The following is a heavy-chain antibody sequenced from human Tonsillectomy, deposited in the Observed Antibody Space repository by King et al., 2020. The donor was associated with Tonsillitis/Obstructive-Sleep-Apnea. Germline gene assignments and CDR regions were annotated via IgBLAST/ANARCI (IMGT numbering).Heavy chain of an antibody. CDR3: AIDSLRSPSWGDAFNI. J-gene: IGHJ3*02. Sequence: VQLVESGGGVVRPGGSLRLSCAASGFTFVDYGMSWVRQAPGKGLEWVSVINWNGASTGYADSVKGRFTISRDNAKNSLYLQMNNLRAEDTVLYHCAIDSLRSPSWGDAFNIWGQGTMVTVSS. V-gene: IGHV3-20*01. D-gene: IGHD6-6*01. CDR2: INWNGAST. CDR1: GFTFVDYG.